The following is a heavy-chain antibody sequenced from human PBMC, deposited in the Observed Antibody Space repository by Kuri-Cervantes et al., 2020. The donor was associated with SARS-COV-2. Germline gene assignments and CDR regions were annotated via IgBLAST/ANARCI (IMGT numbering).Heavy chain of an antibody. Sequence: ASVKVSCKATGYTFTSYDINWVRQATGQGLEWMGWISAYNGNTNYAQKLQGRVTMTTDTSTSTAYMELRSLRSDDKAVYYCAREAWFGELLGLFDYWGQGTLVTVSS. V-gene: IGHV1-18*01. CDR3: AREAWFGELLGLFDY. CDR1: GYTFTSYD. J-gene: IGHJ4*02. CDR2: ISAYNGNT. D-gene: IGHD3-10*01.